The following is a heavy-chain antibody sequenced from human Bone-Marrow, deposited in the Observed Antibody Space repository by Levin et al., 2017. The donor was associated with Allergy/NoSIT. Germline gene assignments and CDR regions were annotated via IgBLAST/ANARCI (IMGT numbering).Heavy chain of an antibody. J-gene: IGHJ4*02. CDR1: GGSFSAYY. D-gene: IGHD5-18*01. Sequence: SQTLSLTCAVYGGSFSAYYWSWIRQPPGKGLEWIGEIDHGGSTSHNPSLKSRVTILVDTSKNQFSLKLSSVTAADTAVYYCAGSPHGYTYDFDYWGQGTLVTVSS. V-gene: IGHV4-34*01. CDR2: IDHGGST. CDR3: AGSPHGYTYDFDY.